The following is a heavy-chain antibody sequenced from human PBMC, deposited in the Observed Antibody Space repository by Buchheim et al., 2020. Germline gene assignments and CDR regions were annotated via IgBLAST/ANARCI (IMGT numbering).Heavy chain of an antibody. CDR2: ISSSSSTV. Sequence: VQLVESGGGVVQSGGSLRLSCTASGFRFSSNSMNWVRQAPGKGLEWLSYISSSSSTVYYADSVKGRFTISRDNAENSLYLQMNSLRDGDTAVYYCARDGGSSWFFTFDYWGQGAL. CDR1: GFRFSSNS. J-gene: IGHJ4*02. CDR3: ARDGGSSWFFTFDY. D-gene: IGHD6-13*01. V-gene: IGHV3-48*02.